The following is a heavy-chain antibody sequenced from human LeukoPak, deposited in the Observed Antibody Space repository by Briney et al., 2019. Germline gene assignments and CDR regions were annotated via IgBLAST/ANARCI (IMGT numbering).Heavy chain of an antibody. CDR2: IISDGSST. D-gene: IGHD5-12*01. CDR1: GFTFNRFW. V-gene: IGHV3-74*01. Sequence: GGSLRLSCAASGFTFNRFWMHWVRQAPGKGLVWVSRIISDGSSTNYADSVKGRFTISRDNAKNTLYLQMNSLRAEDTALYYCGREDVDINVGNFGAFDIWGQGTMVTVSS. J-gene: IGHJ3*02. CDR3: GREDVDINVGNFGAFDI.